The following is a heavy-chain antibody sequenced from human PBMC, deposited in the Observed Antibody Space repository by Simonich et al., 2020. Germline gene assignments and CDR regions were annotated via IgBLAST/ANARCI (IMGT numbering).Heavy chain of an antibody. CDR2: CDPKEGET. CDR1: GYTLTELS. V-gene: IGHV1-24*01. Sequence: QVQLVQSGAEVKKPGASVKVSCKVSGYTLTELSMHWVRQAPGKGLEWRGGCDPKEGETNYEQKFQGRVTMTEDTSTDTAYMELSSLRSEDTAVYYCATRNTMGSGSYYYYYYGMDVWGQGTTVTVSS. CDR3: ATRNTMGSGSYYYYYYGMDV. J-gene: IGHJ6*02. D-gene: IGHD3-10*01.